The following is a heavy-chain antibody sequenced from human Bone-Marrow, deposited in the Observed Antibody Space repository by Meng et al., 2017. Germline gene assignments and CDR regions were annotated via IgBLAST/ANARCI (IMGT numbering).Heavy chain of an antibody. J-gene: IGHJ4*02. CDR3: VKSRGHGDFGY. D-gene: IGHD4-17*01. Sequence: GGSLRLSCAASGFTFSSYSMHWVRQVPGKGLVWVSRIKSDGTKINYADSVKGRFTISRDNAKNTLYLQMNSLRAEDTAVYYCVKSRGHGDFGYWGQGTLVTVSS. V-gene: IGHV3-74*01. CDR2: IKSDGTKI. CDR1: GFTFSSYS.